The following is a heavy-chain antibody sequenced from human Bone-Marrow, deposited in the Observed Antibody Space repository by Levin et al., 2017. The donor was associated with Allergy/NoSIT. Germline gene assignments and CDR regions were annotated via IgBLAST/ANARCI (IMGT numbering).Heavy chain of an antibody. V-gene: IGHV4-30-4*01. CDR1: GASITSGDHY. Sequence: PSETLSLTCSVSGASITSGDHYWSWIRQSPGKGLEWIGYIYYSGSTYYNPSLMTRITISLDPSKNHFSLKLRSVTVADTAVYYCPSLSYYYGAGTHPDEDYWGQGALVIVSS. CDR2: IYYSGST. CDR3: PSLSYYYGAGTHPDEDY. D-gene: IGHD3-10*01. J-gene: IGHJ4*02.